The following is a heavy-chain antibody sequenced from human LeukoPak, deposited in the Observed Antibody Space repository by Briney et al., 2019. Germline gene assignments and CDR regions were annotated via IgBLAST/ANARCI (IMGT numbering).Heavy chain of an antibody. D-gene: IGHD5-24*01. CDR1: GFTFSAYG. CDR2: ISYDGSYQ. CDR3: ARERRRDGYNYKDY. V-gene: IGHV3-30*04. J-gene: IGHJ4*02. Sequence: GGSLRLSCAVPGFTFSAYGMHWVRQAPGKGLEWVAVISYDGSYQAYADSVKGRFTVSRDSSKNTLYLQLNSLRPEDTGLYYCARERRRDGYNYKDYWGQGTQVSVSS.